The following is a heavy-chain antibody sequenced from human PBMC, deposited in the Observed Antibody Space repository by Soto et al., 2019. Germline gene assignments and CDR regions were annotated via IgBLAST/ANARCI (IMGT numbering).Heavy chain of an antibody. CDR3: ARPSLRFLEWLPPHFDY. CDR1: GFTFSSYS. V-gene: IGHV3-48*01. Sequence: PGGSLRLSCAASGFTFSSYSMNWVRQAPGKGLEWVSYISSSSSTIYYADSVKGRFTISRDNAKNSLYLQMNSLRAEDTAVYYCARPSLRFLEWLPPHFDYWGQGTLVNVSS. D-gene: IGHD3-3*01. J-gene: IGHJ4*02. CDR2: ISSSSSTI.